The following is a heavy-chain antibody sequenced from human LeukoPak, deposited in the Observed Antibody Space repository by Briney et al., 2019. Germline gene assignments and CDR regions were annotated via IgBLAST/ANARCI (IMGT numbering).Heavy chain of an antibody. J-gene: IGHJ6*03. CDR1: GFTFSSYA. CDR3: ARKTTVTFLDYYHMDV. V-gene: IGHV3-30-3*01. D-gene: IGHD4-11*01. CDR2: ISYDGSNK. Sequence: GGSLRLSCAASGFTFSSYAMHWVRQAPGKGLEWVAVISYDGSNKYYADSVKGRFTISRDNSKNTLYLQMNSLRAEDTAVYYCARKTTVTFLDYYHMDVWGKGTTVTVSS.